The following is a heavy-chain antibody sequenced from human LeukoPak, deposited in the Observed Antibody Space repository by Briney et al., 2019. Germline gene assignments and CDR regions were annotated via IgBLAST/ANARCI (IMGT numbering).Heavy chain of an antibody. CDR3: ARVGCSGGSCYYNWFDP. CDR1: GGSVSGYY. J-gene: IGHJ5*02. Sequence: KPSETLSLTCTVSGGSVSGYYWSWIRQPPGKGLEWIGYIFYSGSTNYNPSLKSRVTMSVDTSKNQFSLKLSSVTAADTAVYYCARVGCSGGSCYYNWFDPWGQGTLVTVSS. CDR2: IFYSGST. D-gene: IGHD2-15*01. V-gene: IGHV4-59*02.